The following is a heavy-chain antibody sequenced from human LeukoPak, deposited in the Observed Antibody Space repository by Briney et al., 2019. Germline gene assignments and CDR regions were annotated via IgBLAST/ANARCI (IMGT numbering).Heavy chain of an antibody. D-gene: IGHD3-10*01. CDR2: IYSGGSA. CDR3: ARVGSSSIIFDY. Sequence: PGGSLRLSCAASGFTVSSNYMSWVRQAPGKGLEWVSVIYSGGSAYYADSVKGRFTISRDNSKNTLYLQMNSLRAEDTAVYYCARVGSSSIIFDYWGQGTLVTVSS. V-gene: IGHV3-53*01. CDR1: GFTVSSNY. J-gene: IGHJ4*02.